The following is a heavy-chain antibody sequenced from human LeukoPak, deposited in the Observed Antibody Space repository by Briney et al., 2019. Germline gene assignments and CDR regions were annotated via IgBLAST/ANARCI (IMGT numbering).Heavy chain of an antibody. CDR3: ARGRYSSSWLPWGSQPLQNNWFDP. J-gene: IGHJ5*02. CDR1: GSTVSSNS. D-gene: IGHD6-13*01. Sequence: PGGSLRLSCTVSGSTVSSNSMSWVRQAPGKGLEWVSFIYSDNTHYSDSVKGRFTISRDNSKNTLYLQMNSLRAEDTAVYYCARGRYSSSWLPWGSQPLQNNWFDPWGQGTLVTVSS. CDR2: IYSDNT. V-gene: IGHV3-53*01.